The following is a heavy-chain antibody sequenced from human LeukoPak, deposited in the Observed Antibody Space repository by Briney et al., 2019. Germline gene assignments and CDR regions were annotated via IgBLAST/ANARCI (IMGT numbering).Heavy chain of an antibody. J-gene: IGHJ4*02. CDR3: ARAHYYDDTGYYYFDF. V-gene: IGHV3-53*01. CDR2: IYSGGTT. D-gene: IGHD3-22*01. CDR1: GFTVSRNY. Sequence: GGSLRLSCAASGFTVSRNYMSWVRQAPGKGLEWVSVIYSGGTTYYTESVKGRFTISRDNSKNTLYLQMNSLRVDDTAVYYCARAHYYDDTGYYYFDFWGQGTLVTVSS.